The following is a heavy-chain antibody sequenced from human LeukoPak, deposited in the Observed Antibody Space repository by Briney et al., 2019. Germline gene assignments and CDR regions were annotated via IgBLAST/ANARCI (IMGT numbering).Heavy chain of an antibody. CDR1: GGSISSSSYY. CDR3: ARHRNDFWSGYPSRYFDY. CDR2: IYYSGST. D-gene: IGHD3-3*01. Sequence: SETLSLTCTVSGGSISSSSYYWGWIRQSPGKGLEWIGSIYYSGSTYYNPSLKSRVTISVDTSKNQFSLKLSSVTAADTAVYYCARHRNDFWSGYPSRYFDYWGQGTLVTVSS. J-gene: IGHJ4*02. V-gene: IGHV4-39*01.